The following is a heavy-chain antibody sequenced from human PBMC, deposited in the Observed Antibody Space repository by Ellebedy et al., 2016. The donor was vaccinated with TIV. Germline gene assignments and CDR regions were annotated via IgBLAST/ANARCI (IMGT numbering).Heavy chain of an antibody. Sequence: GESLKISCAASGFAFNINAIRWVRQAPGKGLEWASSIKAIDGRIDYADSVGGRFTTYRDNSKNTLFLQMNSLRVEDTAMYYCAKDLVAGRTVGVTEKMDYWGQGTLVTVSS. CDR3: AKDLVAGRTVGVTEKMDY. D-gene: IGHD1-26*01. CDR2: IKAIDGRI. CDR1: GFAFNINA. J-gene: IGHJ4*02. V-gene: IGHV3-23*01.